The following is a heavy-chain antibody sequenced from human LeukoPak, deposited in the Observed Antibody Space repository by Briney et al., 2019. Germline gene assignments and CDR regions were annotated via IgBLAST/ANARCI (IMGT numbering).Heavy chain of an antibody. Sequence: SETLSLTCTVSGGSISSSSYHWGWIRQPPGKGLEWIGSIYYSGSTYYNPSLKSRVTISVDTSKNQFSLKLSSVTAADTAVYYCARLGPNYGDYDPVDYWGQGTLVTVSS. CDR1: GGSISSSSYH. D-gene: IGHD4-17*01. J-gene: IGHJ4*02. CDR2: IYYSGST. CDR3: ARLGPNYGDYDPVDY. V-gene: IGHV4-39*01.